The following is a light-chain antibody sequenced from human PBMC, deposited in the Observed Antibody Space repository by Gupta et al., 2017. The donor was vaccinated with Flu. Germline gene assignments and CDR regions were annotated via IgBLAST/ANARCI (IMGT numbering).Light chain of an antibody. CDR1: SSNIGNND. J-gene: IGLJ1*01. CDR3: ASWDNSLNGVV. V-gene: IGLV1-36*01. CDR2: YDN. Sequence: KVTISCSGSSSNIGNNDVSWYQQFPGKAPKLLIYYDNRRLSGIPDRFSASKSGTSATLAITGLQAGDEADYYCASWDNSLNGVVFGTGTKVTVL.